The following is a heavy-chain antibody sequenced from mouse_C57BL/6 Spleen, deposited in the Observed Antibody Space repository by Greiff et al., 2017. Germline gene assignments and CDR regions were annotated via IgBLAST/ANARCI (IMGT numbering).Heavy chain of an antibody. V-gene: IGHV1-15*01. D-gene: IGHD1-1*01. CDR2: IDPETGGT. CDR1: GYTFTDYE. Sequence: QVQLKESGAELVRPGASVTLSCKASGYTFTDYEMHWVKQTPVHGLEWIGAIDPETGGTAYNQKFKGKAILTADKSSSTAYMELRSLTSEDSAVYYCTRSKLRGYYAMDYWGQGTSVTVSS. CDR3: TRSKLRGYYAMDY. J-gene: IGHJ4*01.